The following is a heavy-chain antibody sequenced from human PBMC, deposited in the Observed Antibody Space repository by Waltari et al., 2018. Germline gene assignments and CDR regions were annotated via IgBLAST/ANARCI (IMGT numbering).Heavy chain of an antibody. V-gene: IGHV3-7*01. D-gene: IGHD3-3*01. CDR3: AREEYDFSAPY. J-gene: IGHJ4*02. CDR2: IKQDGSGK. Sequence: EVQLVESGGGLVQPGGSLRLSCAASGFTFSSYWMSWVRQAPGKGLEGGAKIKQDGSGKYYVDSVKGRFTISRDNAKNSLYLQMNSLRAEDTAVYYCAREEYDFSAPYWGQGTLVTVSS. CDR1: GFTFSSYW.